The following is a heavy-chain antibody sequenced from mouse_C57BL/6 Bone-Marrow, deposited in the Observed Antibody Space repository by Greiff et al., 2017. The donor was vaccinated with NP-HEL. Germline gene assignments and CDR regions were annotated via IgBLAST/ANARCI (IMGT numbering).Heavy chain of an antibody. CDR3: ASRGGSSYDYYAMDY. CDR2: ISNGGGST. J-gene: IGHJ4*01. Sequence: EVKVEESGGGLVQPGGSLKLSCAASGFTFSDYYMYWVRQTPEKRLEWVAYISNGGGSTYYPDTVKGRFTISRDNAKNTLYLQMSRLKSEDTAMYYCASRGGSSYDYYAMDYWGQGTSVTVSS. CDR1: GFTFSDYY. D-gene: IGHD1-1*01. V-gene: IGHV5-12*01.